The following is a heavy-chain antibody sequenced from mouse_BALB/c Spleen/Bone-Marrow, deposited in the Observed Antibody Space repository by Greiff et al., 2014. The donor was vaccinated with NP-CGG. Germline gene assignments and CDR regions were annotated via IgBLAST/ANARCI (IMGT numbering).Heavy chain of an antibody. CDR1: GYNFNNPL. Sequence: QVQLQQSGAELVQPGASVKLSCTASGYNFNNPLIEWVKQRPGQGLEWIGVINPGSGSTNYNQNFKGKATLTADTSSSTTYIQQISRTSYDAAIDFCSRRLTGTCYFDYWGQGTTLTVSS. CDR2: INPGSGST. J-gene: IGHJ2*01. CDR3: SRRLTGTCYFDY. D-gene: IGHD4-1*01. V-gene: IGHV1-54*03.